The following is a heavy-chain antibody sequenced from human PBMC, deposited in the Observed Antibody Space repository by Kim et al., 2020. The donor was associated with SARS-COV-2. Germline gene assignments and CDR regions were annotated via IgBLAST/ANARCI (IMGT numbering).Heavy chain of an antibody. Sequence: GGSLRLSCTASGFDFRNYYMTWFRQPPGQGLEWVSSISDDSSTVSYARSVQGRFTISRDNTQNLLYLQLDSVRVDDMAVYYCARQWESSSNSYYRDWGHGTLVTVSS. CDR3: ARQWESSSNSYYRD. CDR2: ISDDSSTV. V-gene: IGHV3-11*01. D-gene: IGHD3-10*01. J-gene: IGHJ4*01. CDR1: GFDFRNYY.